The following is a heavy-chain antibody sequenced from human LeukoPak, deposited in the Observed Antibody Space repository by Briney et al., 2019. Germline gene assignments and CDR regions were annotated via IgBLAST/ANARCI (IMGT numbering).Heavy chain of an antibody. J-gene: IGHJ3*02. D-gene: IGHD6-13*01. V-gene: IGHV7-4-1*02. CDR3: ARDYNYAAAGMDDAFDI. CDR1: GYTFTSYA. CDR2: INTNTGNP. Sequence: ASVKVSCKASGYTFTSYAMNWVRQAPGQGLEWMGWINTNTGNPTYAQGFTGRFVFSLDTSVSTAYLQISSLKAEDTAVYYCARDYNYAAAGMDDAFDIWGQGTMVTVSS.